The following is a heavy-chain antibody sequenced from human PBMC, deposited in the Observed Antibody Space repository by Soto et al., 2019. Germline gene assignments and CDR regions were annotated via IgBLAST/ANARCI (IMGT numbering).Heavy chain of an antibody. Sequence: PGGSLRLSCAASGFTFSSYSMNWVRQAPGKGLEWVSYISSGSSTIYYADSVKGRFTISRDNAKNSLYLQMNSLRAEDTAVYYCARFYYDSSGYLPSPYYYYYGMDVWGQGTTVTVSS. CDR1: GFTFSSYS. CDR3: ARFYYDSSGYLPSPYYYYYGMDV. D-gene: IGHD3-22*01. V-gene: IGHV3-48*01. CDR2: ISSGSSTI. J-gene: IGHJ6*02.